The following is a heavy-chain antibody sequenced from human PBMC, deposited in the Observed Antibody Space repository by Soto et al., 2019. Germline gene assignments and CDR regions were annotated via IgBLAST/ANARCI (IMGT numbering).Heavy chain of an antibody. Sequence: PGGSLRLSCAASGFNFNTYTMHWVRQAPGKGLEWVATTSYDEKNKYHADSVKGRFTISRDNSKNTLYLQMNNLRGEDTAVYYCARPYSSGWSLTFDYWGQGTLVTVSS. CDR2: TSYDEKNK. V-gene: IGHV3-30*04. J-gene: IGHJ4*02. CDR3: ARPYSSGWSLTFDY. CDR1: GFNFNTYT. D-gene: IGHD6-19*01.